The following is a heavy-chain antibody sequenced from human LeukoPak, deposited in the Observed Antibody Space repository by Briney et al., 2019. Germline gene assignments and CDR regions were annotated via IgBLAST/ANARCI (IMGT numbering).Heavy chain of an antibody. CDR1: GFRFSNYG. J-gene: IGHJ6*03. CDR3: AKLPCSTTACYSYYMDV. V-gene: IGHV3-30*02. CDR2: IRYDGSNK. Sequence: PGGSLRLSCAASGFRFSNYGMHWVRQAPGKGLERVAFIRYDGSNKYYGDSVKDRFSISRDNSKNTLYLQMNSLRAEDTAVYYCAKLPCSTTACYSYYMDVWAKGTTVTASS. D-gene: IGHD2/OR15-2a*01.